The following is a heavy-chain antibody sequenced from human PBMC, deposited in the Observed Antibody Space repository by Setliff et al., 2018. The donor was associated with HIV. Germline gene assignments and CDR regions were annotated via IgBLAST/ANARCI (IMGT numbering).Heavy chain of an antibody. Sequence: ASVKVSCKASGYSLTNYGTTWVRQAPGQGLEWMGWISGYNGHTNYAERLQGRVSMTTDTSTNTAYMELRSLRSDDTAVYYCARDPVITMMVGPKFYFDYWGQGILVTVSS. J-gene: IGHJ4*02. CDR1: GYSLTNYG. D-gene: IGHD3-22*01. CDR2: ISGYNGHT. CDR3: ARDPVITMMVGPKFYFDY. V-gene: IGHV1-18*01.